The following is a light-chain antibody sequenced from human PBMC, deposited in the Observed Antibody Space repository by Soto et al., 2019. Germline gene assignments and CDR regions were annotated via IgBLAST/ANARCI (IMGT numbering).Light chain of an antibody. Sequence: DIHLTQSPSSLSASVGDRVTISCRASKPITKNLNWYQQKPGKAPKLLIYGTSNLQTGVPSRFSGSGYGTDFTLSISSLQPEDLATYYCQQTFKTPPITFGQGTRLEIK. V-gene: IGKV1-39*01. J-gene: IGKJ5*01. CDR1: KPITKN. CDR3: QQTFKTPPIT. CDR2: GTS.